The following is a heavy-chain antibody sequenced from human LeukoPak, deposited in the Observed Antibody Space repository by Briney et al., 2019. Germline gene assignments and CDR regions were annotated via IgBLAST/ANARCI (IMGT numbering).Heavy chain of an antibody. D-gene: IGHD2-2*01. CDR1: GFTFDEFG. CDR3: ARDRMSRAPTYFHH. CDR2: VSGDGGRT. J-gene: IGHJ1*01. Sequence: GGSLRLSCAASGFTFDEFGMHWVRQAPGKGLEWVSFVSGDGGRTDYADSVKGRFTISRDNRKNSLYLQVDSLTAEDTAFYFCARDRMSRAPTYFHHWGQGTLVTVSA. V-gene: IGHV3-43*02.